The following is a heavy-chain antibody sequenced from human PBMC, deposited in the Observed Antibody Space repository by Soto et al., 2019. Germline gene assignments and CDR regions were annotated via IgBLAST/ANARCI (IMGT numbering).Heavy chain of an antibody. Sequence: GGSLRLSCAASGFTFSNYGMHWVRQAPGKGLEWVAIIWHDGNNKYYADSVRGRFIISRDNSKNRLYLQMNSLRAEDTAVYYCASDLVGASDSYGLDVWGQGTPVAVYS. CDR3: ASDLVGASDSYGLDV. V-gene: IGHV3-33*01. CDR2: IWHDGNNK. J-gene: IGHJ6*02. CDR1: GFTFSNYG. D-gene: IGHD1-26*01.